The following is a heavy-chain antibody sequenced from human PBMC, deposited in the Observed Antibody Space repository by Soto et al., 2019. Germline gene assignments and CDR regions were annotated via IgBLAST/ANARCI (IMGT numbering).Heavy chain of an antibody. V-gene: IGHV4-4*02. Sequence: SETLSLTCAVSGGSISSSNWWSWVRQPPGKGLEWIGEIYHSGSTNYNPSLKSRVTISVDKSKNQFSLKLSSVTAADTAVYYCARVGGTYYYDSSGYYLFDYWGQGTRVTV. CDR1: GGSISSSNW. CDR2: IYHSGST. CDR3: ARVGGTYYYDSSGYYLFDY. D-gene: IGHD3-22*01. J-gene: IGHJ4*02.